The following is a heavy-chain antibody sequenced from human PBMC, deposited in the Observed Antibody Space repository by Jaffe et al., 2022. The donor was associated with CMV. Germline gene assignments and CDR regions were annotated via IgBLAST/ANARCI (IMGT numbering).Heavy chain of an antibody. CDR3: ARGSRGGESGYYY. CDR2: IKQDGSEK. CDR1: GFTFSSYW. Sequence: EVQLVESGGGLVQPGGSLRLSCAASGFTFSSYWMSWVRQAPGKGLEWVANIKQDGSEKYYVDSVKGRFTISRDNAKNSLYLQMNSLRAEDTAVYYCARGSRGGESGYYYWGQGTLVTVSS. V-gene: IGHV3-7*04. J-gene: IGHJ4*02. D-gene: IGHD3-3*01.